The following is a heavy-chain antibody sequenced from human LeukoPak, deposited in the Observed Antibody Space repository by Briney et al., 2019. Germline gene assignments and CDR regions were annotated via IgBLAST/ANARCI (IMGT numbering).Heavy chain of an antibody. D-gene: IGHD1-26*01. J-gene: IGHJ4*02. CDR3: ARDPSSGSTGYFDY. Sequence: GGSLRLSCTASGFTFSSYSMNWVRQAPGKGLEWVSYISSSSSTIYYADSVKGRFTISRDNSKNTLYLQINSLRAEDTAVYYCARDPSSGSTGYFDYWGQGTLVTVSS. CDR2: ISSSSSTI. V-gene: IGHV3-48*01. CDR1: GFTFSSYS.